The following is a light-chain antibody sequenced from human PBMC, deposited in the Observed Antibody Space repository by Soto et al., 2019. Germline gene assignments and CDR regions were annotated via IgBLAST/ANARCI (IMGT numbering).Light chain of an antibody. CDR1: SGYSNYK. Sequence: QSVLTQPPSASASLGDSVTLTCTLSSGYSNYKVDWYQQRPGKGPRFVMRVGADGVVGSKGDGIPDRFSVLGSGLNRYLTIKNIQVEDESDYHCGADHGSGSDSVFGGGTKLTVL. CDR2: VGADGVVG. J-gene: IGLJ2*01. V-gene: IGLV9-49*01. CDR3: GADHGSGSDSV.